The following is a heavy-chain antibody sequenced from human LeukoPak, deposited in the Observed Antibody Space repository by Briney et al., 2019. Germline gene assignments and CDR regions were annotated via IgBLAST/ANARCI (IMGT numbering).Heavy chain of an antibody. CDR1: GFTFSSYA. CDR3: ARGARDESKSIVVVPAAHYYMDV. V-gene: IGHV3-30*04. Sequence: PGGSLRLSCAASGFTFSSYAMHWVRQAPGKGLEWVADISYDGSNKYYADSVKGRFTISRDNSKNTLYLQMNSLRAEDTAVYYCARGARDESKSIVVVPAAHYYMDVWGKGTTVTVSS. CDR2: ISYDGSNK. J-gene: IGHJ6*03. D-gene: IGHD2-2*01.